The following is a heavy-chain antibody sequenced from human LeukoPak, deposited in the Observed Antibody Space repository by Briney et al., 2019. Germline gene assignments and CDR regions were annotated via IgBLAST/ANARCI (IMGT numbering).Heavy chain of an antibody. Sequence: GGSLRLSCAVSGLIVSSNYMSWVRQAPGKGLEWVSVIYSGGSTYYADSVMGRFTISRDNSKNTLYLQMNSLRAEDTAVYYCARVWANSGNFYGEDYWGQGTLVTVSS. V-gene: IGHV3-53*01. CDR3: ARVWANSGNFYGEDY. CDR2: IYSGGST. J-gene: IGHJ4*02. D-gene: IGHD1-26*01. CDR1: GLIVSSNY.